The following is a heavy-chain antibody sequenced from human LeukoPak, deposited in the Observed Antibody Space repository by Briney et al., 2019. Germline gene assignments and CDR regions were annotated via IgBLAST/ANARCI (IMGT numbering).Heavy chain of an antibody. D-gene: IGHD3-10*01. CDR2: IWYDGSNI. CDR3: AKAKSMIRGALFDY. CDR1: GFTFSSYG. V-gene: IGHV3-33*06. J-gene: IGHJ4*02. Sequence: SGRSLRLSCAASGFTFSSYGMHWVRQAPGKGLEWVADIWYDGSNIYYAESVKGRFTISRDNSKNTLFLQMNSLGVEDTAVYYCAKAKSMIRGALFDYWGQGTLVTVSS.